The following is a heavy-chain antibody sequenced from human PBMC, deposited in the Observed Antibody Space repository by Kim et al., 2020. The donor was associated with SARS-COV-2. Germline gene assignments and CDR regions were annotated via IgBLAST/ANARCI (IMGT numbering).Heavy chain of an antibody. D-gene: IGHD2-2*02. V-gene: IGHV4-4*02. Sequence: SETLSLTCAVSGGSISSSNWWSWVRQPPGKGLEWIGEIYHSGSTNYNPSLKSRVTISVDKSKNQFSLKLSSVTAADTAVYYCARDKPATAIRYYYYGMDVWGQGTTVTVSS. CDR1: GGSISSSNW. J-gene: IGHJ6*02. CDR3: ARDKPATAIRYYYYGMDV. CDR2: IYHSGST.